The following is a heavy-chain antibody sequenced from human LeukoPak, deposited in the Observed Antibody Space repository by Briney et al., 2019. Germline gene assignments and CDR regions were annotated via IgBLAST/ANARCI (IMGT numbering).Heavy chain of an antibody. V-gene: IGHV3-66*02. J-gene: IGHJ4*02. CDR2: IYSDGST. D-gene: IGHD4-17*01. Sequence: PGGSLRLSCAASGFTFSSYAMSWVRRAPGKGLEWVSIIYSDGSTNYADSVKGRFTVSRDNSKNTVYIQMNSLRTGDTAVYYCARDSSDYGVDFWGQGTLVTVS. CDR3: ARDSSDYGVDF. CDR1: GFTFSSYA.